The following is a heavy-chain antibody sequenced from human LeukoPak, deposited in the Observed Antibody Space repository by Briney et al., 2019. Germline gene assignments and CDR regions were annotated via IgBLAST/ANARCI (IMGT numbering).Heavy chain of an antibody. D-gene: IGHD4-17*01. CDR2: IIPILGIA. CDR3: AREVAEDYGDYENYFDY. Sequence: SVKVSCKASGGTSSSYTISWVRQAPGQGLEWMGRIIPILGIANYAQKFQGRVTITADKSTSTAYMELSSLRSEDTAVYYCAREVAEDYGDYENYFDYWGQGTLVTVSS. V-gene: IGHV1-69*04. J-gene: IGHJ4*02. CDR1: GGTSSSYT.